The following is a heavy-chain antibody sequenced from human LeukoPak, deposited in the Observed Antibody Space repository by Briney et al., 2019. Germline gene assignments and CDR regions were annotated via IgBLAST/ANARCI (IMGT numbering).Heavy chain of an antibody. J-gene: IGHJ4*02. CDR3: ARERVGGTSDY. D-gene: IGHD1-26*01. Sequence: ASVKVSCKASGYTFTSYGISWVRQAPGQGLEWMGWISAYNGNTNYPQKHQGRVTMTTDTSTSTAYMELRSLRSDDTAVYYCARERVGGTSDYWGQGTLVTVSS. V-gene: IGHV1-18*01. CDR1: GYTFTSYG. CDR2: ISAYNGNT.